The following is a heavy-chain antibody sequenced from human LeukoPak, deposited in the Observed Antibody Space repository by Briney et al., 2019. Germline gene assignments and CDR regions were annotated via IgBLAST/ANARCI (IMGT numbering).Heavy chain of an antibody. Sequence: PGRSLRLSCAASRFIFSNYVMHWVRQAPGKGLEWVAVIAHDGSQTYYSDSVKGRFTISRDKSKNTLYLQMSSLRAEDTAVYFCAKDGGSNSYWYFDLWGRGTLVTVSS. D-gene: IGHD1-26*01. V-gene: IGHV3-30*04. CDR2: IAHDGSQT. J-gene: IGHJ2*01. CDR3: AKDGGSNSYWYFDL. CDR1: RFIFSNYV.